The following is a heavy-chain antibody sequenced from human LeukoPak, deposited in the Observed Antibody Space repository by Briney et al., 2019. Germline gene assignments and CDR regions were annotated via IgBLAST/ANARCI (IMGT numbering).Heavy chain of an antibody. Sequence: GGSLRLSCAASGFTFSSYSMNWVRQATGKGLEWVSSISSSSSYIYYADSVKGRFTISRDNAKNSLYLQMNSLRAEDTAVYYCARERLRFLDYWGQGTLVTVSS. CDR1: GFTFSSYS. J-gene: IGHJ4*02. CDR2: ISSSSSYI. CDR3: ARERLRFLDY. V-gene: IGHV3-21*01. D-gene: IGHD3-3*01.